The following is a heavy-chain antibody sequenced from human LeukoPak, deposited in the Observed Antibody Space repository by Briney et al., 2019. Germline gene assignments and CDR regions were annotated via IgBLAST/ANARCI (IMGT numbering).Heavy chain of an antibody. V-gene: IGHV3-23*01. Sequence: GGSLRLACAASGFTFSSYAMSWVRQAPGKGLEWVSAISGSGGSTYYADSVKGRFTISRDNSKNTLYLQMNSLRAEDTAVYYCAKDLDIVVVPAAGHDYWGQGTLVTVSS. CDR2: ISGSGGST. CDR3: AKDLDIVVVPAAGHDY. CDR1: GFTFSSYA. D-gene: IGHD2-2*01. J-gene: IGHJ4*02.